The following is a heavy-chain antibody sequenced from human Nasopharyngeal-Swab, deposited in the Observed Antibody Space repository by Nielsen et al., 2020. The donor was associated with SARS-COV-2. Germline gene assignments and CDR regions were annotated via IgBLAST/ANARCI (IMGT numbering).Heavy chain of an antibody. CDR3: ARNPYYYDSKEGWFDP. J-gene: IGHJ5*02. CDR2: IYYSGST. D-gene: IGHD3-22*01. CDR1: GGSISSGGYY. Sequence: SETLPLTCTVSGGSISSGGYYWSWIRQHPGKGLEWIGYIYYSGSTYYNPSLKSRVTISVDTSKNQFSLKLSSVTAADTAVYYCARNPYYYDSKEGWFDPWGQGTLVTVSS. V-gene: IGHV4-31*03.